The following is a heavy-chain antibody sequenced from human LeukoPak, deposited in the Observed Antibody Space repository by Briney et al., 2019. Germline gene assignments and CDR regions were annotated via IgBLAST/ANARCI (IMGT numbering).Heavy chain of an antibody. CDR1: GGTFSSCA. J-gene: IGHJ3*02. CDR3: ARVGSSGRPGPAFDI. Sequence: GSSVKVSCKASGGTFSSCAISWVRQAPGQGLEWMGRIIPIFGTANYAQKFQGRVTITTDESTSTAYMELSSLRSEDTAVYYCARVGSSGRPGPAFDIWGQGTMVTVSS. CDR2: IIPIFGTA. D-gene: IGHD6-19*01. V-gene: IGHV1-69*05.